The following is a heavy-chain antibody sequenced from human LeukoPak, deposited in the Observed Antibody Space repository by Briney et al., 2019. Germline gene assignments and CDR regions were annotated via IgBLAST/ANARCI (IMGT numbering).Heavy chain of an antibody. CDR1: GGSISTSNYY. J-gene: IGHJ4*02. V-gene: IGHV4-61*05. CDR3: ARVDTAHGVDY. CDR2: IYYSGST. Sequence: SETLSLTCTVSGGSISTSNYYWGWIRQPPGKGLEWIGYIYYSGSTNYNPSLKSRVTISVDTSKNQFSLKLSSVTAADTAVYYCARVDTAHGVDYWGQGTLVTVSS. D-gene: IGHD5-18*01.